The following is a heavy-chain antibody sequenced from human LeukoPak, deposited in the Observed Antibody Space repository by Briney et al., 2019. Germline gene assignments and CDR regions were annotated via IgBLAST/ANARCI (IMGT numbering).Heavy chain of an antibody. CDR3: TKGAVGATTYYFDY. D-gene: IGHD1-26*01. CDR1: GFTFDDYA. J-gene: IGHJ4*02. Sequence: SGGSLRLSCAASGFTFDDYAMHGVRHAPGESLGWVSGISWNSGSIGYADSVKGRFTISRGNAKNSLYLQMNSLGAEDTALYYCTKGAVGATTYYFDYWGQGTLVTVSS. V-gene: IGHV3-9*01. CDR2: ISWNSGSI.